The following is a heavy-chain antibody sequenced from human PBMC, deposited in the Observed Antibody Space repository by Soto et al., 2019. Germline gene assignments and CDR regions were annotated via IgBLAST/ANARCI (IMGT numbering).Heavy chain of an antibody. J-gene: IGHJ3*02. CDR1: GYTFTSYG. D-gene: IGHD2-2*01. CDR2: ISAYNGNT. V-gene: IGHV1-18*01. CDR3: ARTMGSTYPFDI. Sequence: QVQLVQSGAEVKKPGASVKVSCKASGYTFTSYGISWVRQAPGQGLEWMGWISAYNGNTNYAQKLQGRVSMSPGSSSSTAYMELRSLRSDVTAMYYSARTMGSTYPFDIWGQGTMVTVSS.